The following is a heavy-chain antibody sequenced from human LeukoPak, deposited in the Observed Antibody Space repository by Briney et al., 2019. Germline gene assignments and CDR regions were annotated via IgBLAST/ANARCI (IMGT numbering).Heavy chain of an antibody. D-gene: IGHD3-10*01. CDR3: VRDGGSGSYTANYYYYYYMDV. CDR1: GYTFTSYG. J-gene: IGHJ6*03. Sequence: ASVKVSRKASGYTFTSYGISWVRQAPGQGLEWMGWISAYNGNTNYAQKLQGRVTMTTETSTSTAYMELRSLRSDDTAVYYCVRDGGSGSYTANYYYYYYMDVWGKGTTVTVSS. V-gene: IGHV1-18*01. CDR2: ISAYNGNT.